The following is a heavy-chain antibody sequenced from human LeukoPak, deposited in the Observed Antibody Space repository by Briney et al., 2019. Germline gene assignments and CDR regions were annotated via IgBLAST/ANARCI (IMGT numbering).Heavy chain of an antibody. CDR2: ISYDGSNK. Sequence: PGRSLRLSRAASGFTFSSYGMHWVRQAPGKGLEWVAVISYDGSNKYYADSVKGRFTISRDNSKNTLYLQMNSLRAEDTAVYYCAKMINSGWVYYYYGMDVWGQGTTVTVSS. D-gene: IGHD6-19*01. CDR3: AKMINSGWVYYYYGMDV. J-gene: IGHJ6*02. CDR1: GFTFSSYG. V-gene: IGHV3-30*18.